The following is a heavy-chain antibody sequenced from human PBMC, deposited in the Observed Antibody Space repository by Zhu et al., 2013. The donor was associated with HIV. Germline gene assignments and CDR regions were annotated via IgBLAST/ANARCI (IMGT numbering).Heavy chain of an antibody. CDR3: ARDHDGDYEVGGY. D-gene: IGHD4-17*01. J-gene: IGHJ4*02. Sequence: EVQLVESGGGLVQPGRSLRLSCVASGFTFDDHAMHWVRQAPGKGLEWVSGISSSSSYIYYADSVKGRFTISRDNAKNSLYLQMNSLRAEDTAAYYCARDHDGDYEVGGYWGQGNPGHRLL. CDR1: GFTFDDHA. CDR2: ISSSSSYI. V-gene: IGHV3-9*01.